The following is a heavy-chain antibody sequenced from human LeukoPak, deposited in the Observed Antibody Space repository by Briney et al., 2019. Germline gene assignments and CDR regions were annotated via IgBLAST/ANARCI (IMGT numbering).Heavy chain of an antibody. D-gene: IGHD3-10*01. CDR1: GGSISSGDYY. V-gene: IGHV4-30-4*01. CDR2: IYYSGST. Sequence: SQTLSLTCTVSGGSISSGDYYWSWIRQPPGKGLEWIGYIYYSGSTYYNPSLKSRVTISVDTSKNQFSLKLSSVTAADTAVYYCARGLPYYYGSGSYQDYFGYWGQGTLVTVSS. J-gene: IGHJ4*02. CDR3: ARGLPYYYGSGSYQDYFGY.